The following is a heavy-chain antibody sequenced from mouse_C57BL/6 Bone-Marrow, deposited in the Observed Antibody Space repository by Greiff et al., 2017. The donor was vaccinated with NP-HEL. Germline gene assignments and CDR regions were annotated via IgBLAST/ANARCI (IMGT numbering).Heavy chain of an antibody. CDR1: GYTFTSYW. J-gene: IGHJ2*01. CDR2: INPSNGGT. V-gene: IGHV1-53*01. CDR3: ARSERRVTTVVEGDYFDY. Sequence: VQLQQPGTELVKPGASVKLSCKASGYTFTSYWMHWVKQRPGQGLEWIGNINPSNGGTNYNEKFKSKATLTVDKSSSTAYMQLSSLTSEDSAVYYCARSERRVTTVVEGDYFDYWGQGTTLTVSS. D-gene: IGHD1-1*01.